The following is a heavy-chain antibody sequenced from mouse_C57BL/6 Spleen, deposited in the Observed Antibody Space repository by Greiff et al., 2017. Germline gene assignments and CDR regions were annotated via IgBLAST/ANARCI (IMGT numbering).Heavy chain of an antibody. J-gene: IGHJ4*01. CDR3: TTRVITTLYYYAMDY. V-gene: IGHV14-4*01. CDR2: IDPENGDT. Sequence: VQLQQSGAELVRPGASVKLSCTASGFNIKDDYMHWVKQRPEQGLEWIGWIDPENGDTEYASKFPGKATITADTSSNTADLQLSILTSEDTAVYYCTTRVITTLYYYAMDYWGQGTSVTVSS. CDR1: GFNIKDDY. D-gene: IGHD2-4*01.